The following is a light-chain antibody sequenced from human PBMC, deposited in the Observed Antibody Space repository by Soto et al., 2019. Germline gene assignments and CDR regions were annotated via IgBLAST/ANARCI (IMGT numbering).Light chain of an antibody. CDR2: EVS. CDR3: SSYTSSSLPV. J-gene: IGLJ2*01. Sequence: QSALTQPASVSGSPGQSITISCTGTSSDVGGYNYVSWYQQHPGKAPKLMIYEVSNRPSGVSNRFSGSKSGNTASLTISGLQAEDEADYYCSSYTSSSLPVFDGGTKVTVL. CDR1: SSDVGGYNY. V-gene: IGLV2-14*01.